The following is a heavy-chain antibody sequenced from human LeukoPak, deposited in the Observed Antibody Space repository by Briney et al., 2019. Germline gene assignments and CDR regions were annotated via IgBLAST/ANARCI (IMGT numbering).Heavy chain of an antibody. CDR1: GFTFSGNY. CDR3: AGGTDFWSGYCFDS. CDR2: IYSGGDI. D-gene: IGHD3-3*01. V-gene: IGHV3-53*01. Sequence: PGGSLRLSCDASGFTFSGNYMSWVRQAPGKGLEWVSGIYSGGDIAYADSVKGRFTISSDTSQNKLYLHMNSLRVEDTAVYYCAGGTDFWSGYCFDSWGQGTLVTVSS. J-gene: IGHJ4*02.